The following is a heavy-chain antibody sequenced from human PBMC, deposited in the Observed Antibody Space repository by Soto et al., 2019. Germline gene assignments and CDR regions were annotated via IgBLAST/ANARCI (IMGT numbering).Heavy chain of an antibody. CDR3: ARRGDSSSWYRYWFDP. J-gene: IGHJ5*02. D-gene: IGHD6-13*01. V-gene: IGHV4-34*01. Sequence: QVQLQQWGAGLLKPSETLSLTCAVYGGSFSGYYWSWIRQPPGKGLEWIGEINHSGSTNYNPSLKSRVTISVDTSTNQFSLKLSSVTAADTAVYYCARRGDSSSWYRYWFDPWGQGTLVTVSS. CDR1: GGSFSGYY. CDR2: INHSGST.